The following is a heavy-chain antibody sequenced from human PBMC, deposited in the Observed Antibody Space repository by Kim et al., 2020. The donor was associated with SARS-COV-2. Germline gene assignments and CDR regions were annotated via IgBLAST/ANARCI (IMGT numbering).Heavy chain of an antibody. Sequence: SETLSLTCTVSGGSISSSSYYWGWIRQPPGKGLEWIGSIYYSGSTYYNPSLKSRVTISVDTSKNQFSLKLSSVTAADTAVYYCARLPYGDYGNWYFDLWGRGTLVPVSS. D-gene: IGHD4-17*01. V-gene: IGHV4-39*01. CDR3: ARLPYGDYGNWYFDL. CDR1: GGSISSSSYY. J-gene: IGHJ2*01. CDR2: IYYSGST.